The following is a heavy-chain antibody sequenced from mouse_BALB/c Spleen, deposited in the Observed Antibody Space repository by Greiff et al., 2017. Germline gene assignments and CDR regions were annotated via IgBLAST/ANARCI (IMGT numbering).Heavy chain of an antibody. CDR1: GFTFSSFG. J-gene: IGHJ2*01. Sequence: EVQLVESGGGLVQPGGSRKLSCAASGFTFSSFGMHWVRQAPEKGLEWVAYISSGSSTIYYADTVKGRFTISRDNPKNTLFLQMTSLRSEDTAMYYCARGGVYYYGSKDYFDYWGQGTTLTVSS. D-gene: IGHD1-1*01. V-gene: IGHV5-17*02. CDR2: ISSGSSTI. CDR3: ARGGVYYYGSKDYFDY.